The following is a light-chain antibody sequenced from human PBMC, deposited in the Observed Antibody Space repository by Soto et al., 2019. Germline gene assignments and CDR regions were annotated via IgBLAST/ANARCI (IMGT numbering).Light chain of an antibody. CDR1: QSVSSSY. CDR3: QQYGSS. V-gene: IGKV3-20*01. CDR2: GAS. Sequence: VMTQSPLSLPVTLGQPATLSCRASQSVSSSYLAWYQQKPGQAPRLLIYGASSRATGIPDRFSGSGSGTDFTLTISRLEPEDFAVYYCQQYGSSFGQGTKVDIK. J-gene: IGKJ1*01.